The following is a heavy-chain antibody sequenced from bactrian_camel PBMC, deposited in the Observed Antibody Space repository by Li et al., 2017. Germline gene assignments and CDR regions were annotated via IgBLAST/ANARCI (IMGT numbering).Heavy chain of an antibody. V-gene: IGHV3S57*01. CDR2: ISIYDNT. CDR1: RYTRTNYC. D-gene: IGHD4*01. J-gene: IGHJ3*01. Sequence: HVQLVESGGGSVQAGGSLRLSRAGSRYTRTNYCMGWFRQAPGKEREAVAVISIYDNTMYADSVKGRFTISRDDTKNSLYLQLNSLKTEDTAMYFCTISSDEYDKYAGQG.